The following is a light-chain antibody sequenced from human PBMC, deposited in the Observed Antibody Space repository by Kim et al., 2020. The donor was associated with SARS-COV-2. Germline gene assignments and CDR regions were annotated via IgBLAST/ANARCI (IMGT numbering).Light chain of an antibody. Sequence: QSVLTQPPSASGTPGQRVTISCSGSSSNIGSNYVYWYQQLPGTAPKLLIYSNNQRPSGVPDRFSGSTSGTSASLAISGLRSEDEADYYCAAWDDSLSGPVFGGGTQLTVL. CDR2: SNN. CDR3: AAWDDSLSGPV. J-gene: IGLJ2*01. V-gene: IGLV1-47*02. CDR1: SSNIGSNY.